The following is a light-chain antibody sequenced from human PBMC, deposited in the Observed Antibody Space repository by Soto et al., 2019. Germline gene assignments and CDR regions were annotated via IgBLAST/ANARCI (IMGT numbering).Light chain of an antibody. CDR1: QSVSSSY. CDR3: QQYGNSPFT. V-gene: IGKV3-20*01. J-gene: IGKJ5*01. CDR2: AAS. Sequence: EIVMTQSPATLSVSPGERATLSCRASQSVSSSYLAWYQQKPGQAPRLLIYAASSRATGIPDRFSGSGSGTDFSLTISRLEPEDFAVYYCQQYGNSPFTFGQGTRLEIK.